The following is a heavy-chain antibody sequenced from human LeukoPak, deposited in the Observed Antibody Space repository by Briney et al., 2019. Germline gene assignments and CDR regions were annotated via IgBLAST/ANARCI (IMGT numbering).Heavy chain of an antibody. CDR3: ANGYYYGSGSYYKEAFDI. Sequence: PGGSLRLPCAASGFTVSSNYMSWVRQAPGKGLEWVSLVYSGGSTYYADSVKGRFTISRDNSKNTLYLQMNSLRAEDTAVYYCANGYYYGSGSYYKEAFDIWGQGTMVTVSS. CDR2: VYSGGST. V-gene: IGHV3-53*05. D-gene: IGHD3-10*01. CDR1: GFTVSSNY. J-gene: IGHJ3*02.